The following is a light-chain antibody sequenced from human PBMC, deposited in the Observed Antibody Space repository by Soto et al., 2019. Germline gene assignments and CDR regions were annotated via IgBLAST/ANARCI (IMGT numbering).Light chain of an antibody. CDR2: KAS. J-gene: IGKJ2*01. Sequence: DIQMTQSPSTLSGSVGDRVTITCRASQTISSWLAWYQQKPGKAPKLLIYKASTLKSGVPSRFSGSGSGTDFTLTISSLQPEDFATYYCQQSYSIPTFGQGTKVDIK. CDR3: QQSYSIPT. CDR1: QTISSW. V-gene: IGKV1-5*03.